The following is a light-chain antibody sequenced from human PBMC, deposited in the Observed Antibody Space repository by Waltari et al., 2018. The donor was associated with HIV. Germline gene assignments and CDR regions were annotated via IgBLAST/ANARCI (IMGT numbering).Light chain of an antibody. Sequence: QPVVTQSPSAAASLGASVKLTCTLSSGHSDYAIAWHQQHPQKGPRYLMRLNTDGGHYKGDGIPDRFSGSSSGAERYLIISSLQSGDEADYYCQTWDTGIIIFGGGTKLTVL. J-gene: IGLJ2*01. CDR3: QTWDTGIII. V-gene: IGLV4-69*01. CDR2: LNTDGGH. CDR1: SGHSDYA.